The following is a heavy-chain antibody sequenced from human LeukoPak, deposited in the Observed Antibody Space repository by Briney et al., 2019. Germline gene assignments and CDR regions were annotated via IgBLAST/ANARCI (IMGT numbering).Heavy chain of an antibody. J-gene: IGHJ6*02. V-gene: IGHV3-30*02. D-gene: IGHD3-10*01. CDR3: ARGGNYYGSGSTMDV. CDR2: IRYDGSNK. Sequence: GGSLRLSCAASGFTFSSYGMHWVRQAPGKGLEWVAFIRYDGSNKYYADSVKGRFTISRDNSKNTLYLQMNSLRVEDTAVYYCARGGNYYGSGSTMDVWGQGTTVTVSS. CDR1: GFTFSSYG.